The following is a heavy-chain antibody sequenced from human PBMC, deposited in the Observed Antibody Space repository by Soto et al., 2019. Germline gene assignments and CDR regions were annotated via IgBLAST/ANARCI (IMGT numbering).Heavy chain of an antibody. J-gene: IGHJ3*01. CDR3: ARTNRILDAFDL. D-gene: IGHD2-15*01. CDR1: GFTFSSND. V-gene: IGHV3-48*01. Sequence: EVQLVESGGGLVQPGGSLRLSCAAAGFTFSSNDMNWVRQAPGKGLEWVSYISSSSSPIYYADSVRGRFTISRDNAKNSLYLQMNSLRAEDTAVYYCARTNRILDAFDLWGQGTMVTVSS. CDR2: ISSSSSPI.